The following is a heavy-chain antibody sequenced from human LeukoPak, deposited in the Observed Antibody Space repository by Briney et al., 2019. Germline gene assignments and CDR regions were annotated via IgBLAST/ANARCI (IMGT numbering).Heavy chain of an antibody. CDR3: AREGGKYNWNNPPRVRYWFDP. J-gene: IGHJ5*02. Sequence: PSETLSLTCTVSGGSINNYNYYWGWIRQPPGKGLEWIGSIYYSGSTYYNPSLKSRVTISVDTSKNQFSLKLSSVTAADTAVYYCAREGGKYNWNNPPRVRYWFDPWGQGTLVTVSS. D-gene: IGHD1/OR15-1a*01. CDR1: GGSINNYNYY. V-gene: IGHV4-39*07. CDR2: IYYSGST.